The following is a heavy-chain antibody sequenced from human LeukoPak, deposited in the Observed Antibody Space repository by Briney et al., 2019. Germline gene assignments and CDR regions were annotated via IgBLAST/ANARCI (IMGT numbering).Heavy chain of an antibody. D-gene: IGHD3-22*01. V-gene: IGHV5-51*01. J-gene: IGHJ4*02. CDR2: IYPGDSDT. CDR3: AXXXXXXXXXXXXYYDX. CDR1: GYSFTSYW. Sequence: GESLKISCKGSGYSFTSYWIAWVRQMPGKGLEWMGIIYPGDSDTRYSPSFQGQVTISADKSISTAYLQWSSLKASDTPMYYCAXXXXXXXXXXXXYYDXXXQXTLVTVXS.